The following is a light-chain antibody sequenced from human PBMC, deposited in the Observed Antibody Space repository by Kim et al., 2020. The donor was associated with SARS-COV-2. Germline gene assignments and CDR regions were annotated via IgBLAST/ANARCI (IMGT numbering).Light chain of an antibody. CDR1: QDINNY. CDR3: QQYDSFPPT. J-gene: IGKJ2*01. CDR2: GAS. V-gene: IGKV1-16*02. Sequence: SASIGDRVTITCRASQDINNYLAWFQQKPGKAPESLIYGASNLQSGVPSKFSGSASGTNFTLTISGLQPEDFATYFCQQYDSFPPTFGQGTKLEI.